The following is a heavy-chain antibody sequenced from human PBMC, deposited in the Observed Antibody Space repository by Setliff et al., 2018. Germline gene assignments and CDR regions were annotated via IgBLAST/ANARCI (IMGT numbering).Heavy chain of an antibody. D-gene: IGHD3-22*01. V-gene: IGHV1-18*01. CDR3: ARSSDSGYYHQRDAFDI. Sequence: GASVKVSCKASGYTFNSYGISWLRQAPGQGLEWLGWISPYNGNTKYAQTVQDRITMATDTSTRTSYMELSSLRSGDTAVYFCARSSDSGYYHQRDAFDIWGQGTRVTVSS. CDR1: GYTFNSYG. J-gene: IGHJ3*02. CDR2: ISPYNGNT.